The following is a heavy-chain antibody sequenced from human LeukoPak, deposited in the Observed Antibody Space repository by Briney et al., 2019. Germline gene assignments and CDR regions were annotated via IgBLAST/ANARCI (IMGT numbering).Heavy chain of an antibody. CDR3: ARDPYNGNYGDSYYYFMDA. J-gene: IGHJ6*03. Sequence: RPSETLSLTCAVYGGSFSGYYWSWIRQPPGKGLEWIGEINHSGSTNYNPSLKSRVTISVDTSKNQFSLKLSSVTAEDTAVYYCARDPYNGNYGDSYYYFMDAWGKGTTVTISS. D-gene: IGHD1-26*01. V-gene: IGHV4-34*01. CDR2: INHSGST. CDR1: GGSFSGYY.